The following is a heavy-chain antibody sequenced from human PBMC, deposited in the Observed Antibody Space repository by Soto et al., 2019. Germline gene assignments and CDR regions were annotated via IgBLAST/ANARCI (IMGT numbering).Heavy chain of an antibody. CDR2: IVVGSGIK. Sequence: QMQLVQSGPEVREPGSSVKVACKASGFTFSSSALQWVRQSRGQGLEWMGWIVVGSGIKNYAPSWQGRRTMTRDRSSNTAYMEQKSLKYEDTAAQYCAAEPQAYSYYGFDVWGQGTTVTVS. V-gene: IGHV1-58*01. CDR3: AAEPQAYSYYGFDV. J-gene: IGHJ6*02. CDR1: GFTFSSSA.